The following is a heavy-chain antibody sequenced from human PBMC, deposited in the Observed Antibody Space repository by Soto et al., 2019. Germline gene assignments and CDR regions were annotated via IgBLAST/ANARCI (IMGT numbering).Heavy chain of an antibody. CDR3: ARAGEGKNWFDP. CDR2: IYWDDDK. D-gene: IGHD3-16*01. J-gene: IGHJ5*02. Sequence: QITLKESGPTLVKPTQTLTLTCTFSGFSLSTSGVGVGWIRQPPGKALEWLALIYWDDDKRYSPSLKSRLTITKDTAKNQVVLTMTNMDPVDTATYYCARAGEGKNWFDPWGQGTLVTVSS. V-gene: IGHV2-5*02. CDR1: GFSLSTSGVG.